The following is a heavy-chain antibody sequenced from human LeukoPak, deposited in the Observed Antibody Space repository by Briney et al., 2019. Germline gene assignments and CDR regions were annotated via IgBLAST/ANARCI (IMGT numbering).Heavy chain of an antibody. CDR2: IRSKAYGGTT. D-gene: IGHD3-3*01. CDR3: TRGRGFWSGYAYYYYGMDV. Sequence: GGSLRLSCTASGLTFGDYAMSWVRQAPGKGLEWVGFIRSKAYGGTTEYAATVKGRFTISRDDSKSIAYLKMNSLKTEDTAVYYCTRGRGFWSGYAYYYYGMDVRGQGTTVTVSS. J-gene: IGHJ6*02. CDR1: GLTFGDYA. V-gene: IGHV3-49*04.